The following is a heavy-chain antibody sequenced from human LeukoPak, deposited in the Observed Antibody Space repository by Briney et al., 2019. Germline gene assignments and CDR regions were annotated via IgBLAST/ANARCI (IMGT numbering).Heavy chain of an antibody. CDR2: INPSGGST. CDR3: ARQTPTVGYFDY. Sequence: ASVKVSFKASGYTFTSYYIHWVRQAPGQGLEWMGIINPSGGSTSYAQKFQGRVTMTRDTSTSTVYMELSSLGSEDTAVYYCARQTPTVGYFDYWGQGTLVTVSS. D-gene: IGHD4-23*01. J-gene: IGHJ4*02. V-gene: IGHV1-46*01. CDR1: GYTFTSYY.